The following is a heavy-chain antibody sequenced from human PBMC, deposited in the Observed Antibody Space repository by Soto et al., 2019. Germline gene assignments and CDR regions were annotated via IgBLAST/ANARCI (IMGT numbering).Heavy chain of an antibody. CDR3: ARDLDYGDYDDAFDI. V-gene: IGHV3-66*01. CDR1: GFTVSSNY. Sequence: GGSLRLSCAASGFTVSSNYMSWVRQAPGKGLEWVSVIYSGGSTYYADSVKGRFTISRDNSKNTLYLQMNSLRAEDTAVYYCARDLDYGDYDDAFDIWGQGTMVTVSS. J-gene: IGHJ3*02. CDR2: IYSGGST. D-gene: IGHD4-17*01.